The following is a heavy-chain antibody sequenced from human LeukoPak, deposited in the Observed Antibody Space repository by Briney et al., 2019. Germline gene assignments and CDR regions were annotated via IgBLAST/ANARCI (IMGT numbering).Heavy chain of an antibody. D-gene: IGHD3-22*01. CDR1: AGFISSSSYY. V-gene: IGHV4-39*02. J-gene: IGHJ1*01. CDR2: IYYTGST. Sequence: SETLSLTCTISAGFISSSSYYWGWIRQPPGKGLEWIGDIYYTGSTYYNASLKSRVSISIDTSNNHFSLKLSSVTAADTALYYCARRRYYDSTGYLDWGQGTLVTVPS. CDR3: ARRRYYDSTGYLD.